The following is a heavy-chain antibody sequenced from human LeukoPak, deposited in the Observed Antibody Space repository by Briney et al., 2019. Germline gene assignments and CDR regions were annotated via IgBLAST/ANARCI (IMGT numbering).Heavy chain of an antibody. J-gene: IGHJ5*02. D-gene: IGHD3-10*01. V-gene: IGHV4-30-4*01. CDR1: GGSISSGDYY. Sequence: SETLSLTCIVSGGSISSGDYYWSWIRQPPGKGLEWIGYIYYSGSTYYNPSLKSRVTISVDVSKNQFSLKLSSVTAADTAVYYCARGLHYYGSGSYSWWFDPWGQGTLVTVSS. CDR2: IYYSGST. CDR3: ARGLHYYGSGSYSWWFDP.